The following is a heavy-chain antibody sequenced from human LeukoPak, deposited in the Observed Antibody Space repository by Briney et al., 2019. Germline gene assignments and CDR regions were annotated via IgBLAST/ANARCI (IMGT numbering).Heavy chain of an antibody. J-gene: IGHJ4*02. D-gene: IGHD4-17*01. V-gene: IGHV3-43*01. CDR1: GFTFDDHT. CDR2: INWDGGVT. CDR3: AKATATVTTLSAFDY. Sequence: PGGSLRLSCAASGFTFDDHTMHWVRQTPGKGLEWVSLINWDGGVTYYMDSVKGRFTISRDNSKNSLYLQMISLRTEDTAMYYCAKATATVTTLSAFDYWGRGTLVTVSS.